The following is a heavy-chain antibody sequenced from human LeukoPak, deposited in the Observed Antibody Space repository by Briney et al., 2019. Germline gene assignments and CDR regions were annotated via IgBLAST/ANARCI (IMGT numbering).Heavy chain of an antibody. D-gene: IGHD2-8*02. CDR3: ASLARPLVG. Sequence: SETLSLTCTVSGGSVNSGSYYWSWIRQPPGRGLEWMAYIYHSGSTNYNPSLKSRGTISVDTSKNQFSLKLSSVTAADTAVYYCASLARPLVGWGQGTLVTVSS. J-gene: IGHJ4*02. CDR2: IYHSGST. V-gene: IGHV4-61*01. CDR1: GGSVNSGSYY.